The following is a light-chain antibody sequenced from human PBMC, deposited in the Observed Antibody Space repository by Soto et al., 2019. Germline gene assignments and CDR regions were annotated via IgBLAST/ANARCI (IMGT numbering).Light chain of an antibody. CDR2: DDD. CDR1: SSNIGAGHD. Sequence: QSVLTQAPSVSGAPGQRVTISCTGSSSNIGAGHDVHWYQQVPGTAPKLLIYDDDKRPSGIPDRFSGSKSGTSATLGITGFQTGDEADYYCGSWDSSLSAYVFATGTKLTVL. J-gene: IGLJ1*01. CDR3: GSWDSSLSAYV. V-gene: IGLV1-51*01.